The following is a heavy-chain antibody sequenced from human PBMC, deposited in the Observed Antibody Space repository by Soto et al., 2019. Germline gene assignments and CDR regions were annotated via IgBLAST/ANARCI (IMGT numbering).Heavy chain of an antibody. CDR3: ARRDWLPTSSYGMDV. Sequence: GTPSETLSLTCSVSGGSISGYYWSWIRQPPGKGLEWIGSIYYSGSTYYDPSLKSRVTISVDTSKNQFSLKLSSVTAADTAVYYCARRDWLPTSSYGMDVWGQGTTVTVSS. J-gene: IGHJ6*02. D-gene: IGHD3-9*01. CDR1: GGSISGYY. V-gene: IGHV4-39*01. CDR2: IYYSGST.